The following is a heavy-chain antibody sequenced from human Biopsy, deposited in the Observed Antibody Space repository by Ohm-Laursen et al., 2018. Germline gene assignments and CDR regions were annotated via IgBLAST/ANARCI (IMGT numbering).Heavy chain of an antibody. CDR2: ISWSSGTI. D-gene: IGHD6-19*01. CDR3: VKSAYSSGFWEASDY. CDR1: GFRFNDYA. J-gene: IGHJ4*02. Sequence: SLRLSCTAPGFRFNDYAMQWVRQAPGKGLEWVSGISWSSGTIGYADSVKGRFTVSRDNAKNSLFLQMNSLRVEDTALYYCVKSAYSSGFWEASDYWGQGTLVTVSS. V-gene: IGHV3-9*01.